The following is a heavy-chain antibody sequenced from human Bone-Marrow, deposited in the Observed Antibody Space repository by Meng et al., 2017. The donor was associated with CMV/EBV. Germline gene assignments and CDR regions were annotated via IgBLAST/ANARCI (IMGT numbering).Heavy chain of an antibody. J-gene: IGHJ5*02. Sequence: YALSWVRQAPGQGLEWMGGIIPIFGTANYAQTFQGRVTITADESTSTAYMELSSLRSEDTAVYYCARASSPGGFGELPHRAGGFDPWGQGTLVTVSS. CDR1: YA. CDR3: ARASSPGGFGELPHRAGGFDP. CDR2: IIPIFGTA. D-gene: IGHD3-10*01. V-gene: IGHV1-69*01.